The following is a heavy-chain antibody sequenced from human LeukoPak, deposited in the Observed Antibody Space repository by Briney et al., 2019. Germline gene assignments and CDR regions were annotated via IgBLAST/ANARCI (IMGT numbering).Heavy chain of an antibody. D-gene: IGHD5-18*01. Sequence: SETLSLTCTVSAGSMNSHYWSWIRQPPGKGLEWIGYMLDTVTTKDNPSLKSRFTLSADTSKTQFSLRLTSVTAADTAVYYCATIKRGNIYGYFDFWGQGILVTVSS. V-gene: IGHV4-59*11. CDR3: ATIKRGNIYGYFDF. CDR2: MLDTVTT. CDR1: AGSMNSHY. J-gene: IGHJ4*02.